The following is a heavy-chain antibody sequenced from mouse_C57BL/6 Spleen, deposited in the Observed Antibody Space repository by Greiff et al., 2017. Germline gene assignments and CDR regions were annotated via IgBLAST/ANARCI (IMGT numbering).Heavy chain of an antibody. CDR3: AREDDYGSSYGWFAY. CDR1: GYSITSGYY. J-gene: IGHJ3*01. V-gene: IGHV3-6*01. Sequence: DVKLVESGPGLVKPSQSLSLTCSVTGYSITSGYYWNWIRQFPGNKLEWMGYISYDGSNNYNPSLKNRISITRDTSKNQFFLKLNSVTTEDTAPYYGAREDDYGSSYGWFAYWGQGTLVTVSA. CDR2: ISYDGSN. D-gene: IGHD1-1*01.